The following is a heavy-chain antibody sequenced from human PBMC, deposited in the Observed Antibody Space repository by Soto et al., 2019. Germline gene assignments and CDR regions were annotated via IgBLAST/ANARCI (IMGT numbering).Heavy chain of an antibody. J-gene: IGHJ6*03. CDR2: IYPGDSDT. D-gene: IGHD1-7*01. V-gene: IGHV5-51*01. CDR1: GYSFTSYW. CDR3: ARHWGSNWNYEPYYYYMDV. Sequence: GESLKISCKGSGYSFTSYWIGWVRQMPGKGLEWMGIIYPGDSDTRYSPSFQGQVTISADKSISTAYLQWSSLKASDTAMYYCARHWGSNWNYEPYYYYMDVWGKGTTVTVSS.